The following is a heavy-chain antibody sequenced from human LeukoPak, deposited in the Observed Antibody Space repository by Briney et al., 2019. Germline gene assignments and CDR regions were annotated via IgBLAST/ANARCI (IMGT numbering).Heavy chain of an antibody. CDR1: GFTFSSYA. J-gene: IGHJ3*02. D-gene: IGHD3-22*01. Sequence: GGSLRLSCAASGFTFSSYAMSWVRQAPGEGLEWVSAISGSGGSTYYADSVKGRFTISRDNSKNTLYLQMNSLRAEDTAVYYCAKKYYDSSGYYGDAFDIWGQGTMVTVSS. CDR3: AKKYYDSSGYYGDAFDI. V-gene: IGHV3-23*01. CDR2: ISGSGGST.